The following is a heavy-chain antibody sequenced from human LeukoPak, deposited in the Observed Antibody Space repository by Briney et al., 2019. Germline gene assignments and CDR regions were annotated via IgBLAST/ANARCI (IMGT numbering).Heavy chain of an antibody. Sequence: GSSVKVSCKASGGTFSSYTISWVRQAPGQGLEWMGRIIPIPGIANYAQKFQGRVTITADKSTSTAYMELSSLRSEDTAVYYCAPSEETPYFDYWGQGTLVTVSS. CDR3: APSEETPYFDY. CDR2: IIPIPGIA. V-gene: IGHV1-69*02. CDR1: GGTFSSYT. J-gene: IGHJ4*02.